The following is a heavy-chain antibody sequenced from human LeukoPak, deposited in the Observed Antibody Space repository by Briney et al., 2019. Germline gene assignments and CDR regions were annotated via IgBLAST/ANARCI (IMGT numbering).Heavy chain of an antibody. Sequence: GGSLRLSCAASGFTFSSYWMHWVRQAPGKGLVWVSRINSDGSSTTYADSVKGRFTISRDNAKKSLYLQMNSLRADDTAVYFCSRDGNYVFDSWGRGTLVTVSS. CDR2: INSDGSST. CDR1: GFTFSSYW. J-gene: IGHJ4*02. CDR3: SRDGNYVFDS. D-gene: IGHD4-11*01. V-gene: IGHV3-74*01.